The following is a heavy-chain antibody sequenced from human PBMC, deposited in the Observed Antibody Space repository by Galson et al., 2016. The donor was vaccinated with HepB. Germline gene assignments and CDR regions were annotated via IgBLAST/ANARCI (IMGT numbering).Heavy chain of an antibody. CDR1: GFSLLTNGVG. CDR3: ARLTWRGRDSRGNLFLFDY. CDR2: IYWDADQ. D-gene: IGHD4-23*01. Sequence: PALVKPTQTLTLACTFSGFSLLTNGVGVGWIRQTPGQALEWLALIYWDADQRYSPSLRSRLTITKAIRKNQVVLTMTDIDPVDAGTFYCARLTWRGRDSRGNLFLFDYWGQGIRVTVSS. J-gene: IGHJ4*02. V-gene: IGHV2-5*02.